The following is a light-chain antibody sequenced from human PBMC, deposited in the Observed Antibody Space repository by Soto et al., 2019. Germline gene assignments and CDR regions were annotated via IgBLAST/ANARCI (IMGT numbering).Light chain of an antibody. J-gene: IGKJ2*01. CDR3: QSYNDWPFA. V-gene: IGKV3-15*01. CDR1: ENLFAF. CDR2: GVS. Sequence: EIVLTQSPATLSVSPGERVTLSCRASENLFAFLAWYQQKPGQAPRLLMYGVSTKATGVPDRFSGSGSATDFTLTISSLQSDDSAVYYCQSYNDWPFAFGQGTKLEI.